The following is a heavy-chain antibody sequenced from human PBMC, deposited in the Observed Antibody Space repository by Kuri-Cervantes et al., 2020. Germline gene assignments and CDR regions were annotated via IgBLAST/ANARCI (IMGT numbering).Heavy chain of an antibody. J-gene: IGHJ3*02. Sequence: WATLSLTCTVSCGSISSSSYYWGWIRQPPGKGLEWIGSIYYSGCTYYNPSLKSRVTISVDTSKNQFSLKLSSVTAADTAVYYCARQARNYYDMRAFGIWGQGTMVTVSS. CDR2: IYYSGCT. D-gene: IGHD3-22*01. CDR1: CGSISSSSYY. V-gene: IGHV4-39*01. CDR3: ARQARNYYDMRAFGI.